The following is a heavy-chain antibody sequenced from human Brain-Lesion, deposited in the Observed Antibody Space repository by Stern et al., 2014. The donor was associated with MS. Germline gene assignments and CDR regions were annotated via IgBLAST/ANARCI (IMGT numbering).Heavy chain of an antibody. CDR3: ARDQRGITIFGVVTDYYYLGMDV. Sequence: VQLVESGAEVKKPGASGKVSCKTSGYIFTGYYIHWVRQAPGQGLEWMAWINPNTGGAKYAQTFQGRVTMSRDTSISTAYVELSSLTSDDTAVYYCARDQRGITIFGVVTDYYYLGMDVWGQGTTVTVSS. CDR2: INPNTGGA. V-gene: IGHV1-2*02. CDR1: GYIFTGYY. J-gene: IGHJ6*02. D-gene: IGHD3-3*01.